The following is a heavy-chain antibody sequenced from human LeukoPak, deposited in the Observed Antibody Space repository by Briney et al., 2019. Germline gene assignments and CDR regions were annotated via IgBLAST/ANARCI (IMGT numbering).Heavy chain of an antibody. Sequence: GGSLRLSCAASGFTFSSYAMSWVRQAPGKGPEWVSDISGSGGSTYYADSVKGRFTISRDNSKNTLYLQMNSLRAEDTAVYYCAKNLGEYYFDDWGQGTLVTVSS. CDR3: AKNLGEYYFDD. CDR1: GFTFSSYA. D-gene: IGHD3-16*01. J-gene: IGHJ4*02. CDR2: ISGSGGST. V-gene: IGHV3-23*01.